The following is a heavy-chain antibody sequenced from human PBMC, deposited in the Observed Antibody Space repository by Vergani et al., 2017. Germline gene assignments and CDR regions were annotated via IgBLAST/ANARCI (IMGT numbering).Heavy chain of an antibody. CDR1: GGTFSNSA. CDR2: VVPFLGTP. V-gene: IGHV1-69*13. D-gene: IGHD2-15*01. Sequence: QVHLVQSGAEIKKPGSSVTVSCTASGGTFSNSALSWVRQAPGQGLEWMGSVVPFLGTPNYAQRFQKRVTISADESTSTYYLEVTSLRYDDTALYFCAWXYCSEGNCYSLFDSWGQGTLVTVSS. J-gene: IGHJ4*02. CDR3: AWXYCSEGNCYSLFDS.